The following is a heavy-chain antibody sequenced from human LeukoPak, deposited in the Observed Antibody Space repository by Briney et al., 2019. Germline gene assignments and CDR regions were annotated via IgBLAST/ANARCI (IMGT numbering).Heavy chain of an antibody. Sequence: LETLSLTCTVSGGSISSYYWSWIRQPPGKGLEWIGYIYYSGSTNYNPSLKSRVTISVDTSKNQFSLKLSSVTAADTAVYYCARADSSGYLFDYWGQGTLVTVSS. CDR3: ARADSSGYLFDY. J-gene: IGHJ4*02. CDR2: IYYSGST. CDR1: GGSISSYY. V-gene: IGHV4-59*01. D-gene: IGHD3-22*01.